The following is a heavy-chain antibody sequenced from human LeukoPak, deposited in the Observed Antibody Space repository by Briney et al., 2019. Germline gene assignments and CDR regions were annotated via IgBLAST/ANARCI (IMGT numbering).Heavy chain of an antibody. J-gene: IGHJ3*02. V-gene: IGHV1-8*03. CDR2: MNPNSGNT. D-gene: IGHD2-15*01. CDR1: GYTFTSYD. CDR3: ATDLGYCSGGSCSDAFDI. Sequence: ASVKVSCKASGYTFTSYDISWVRQATGQGLEWMGWMNPNSGNTGYAQKFQGRVTITRNTSISTAYMELSSLRSEDTAVYYCATDLGYCSGGSCSDAFDIWGQGTMVTVSS.